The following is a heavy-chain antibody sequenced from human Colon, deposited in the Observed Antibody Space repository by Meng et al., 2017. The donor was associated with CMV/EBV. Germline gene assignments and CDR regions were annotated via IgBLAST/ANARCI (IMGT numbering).Heavy chain of an antibody. Sequence: ASVKVSCKASGYTFTDYYLHWVRQAPGQGLEWMGWINPNGGGTDYAQTFQGRVTMTRDTSTTTAYLEVNRLTSDDTATYYCAGVKCGTTSCSQGLDPWGQGTLVTVSS. CDR2: INPNGGGT. CDR3: AGVKCGTTSCSQGLDP. J-gene: IGHJ5*02. CDR1: GYTFTDYY. V-gene: IGHV1-2*02. D-gene: IGHD1-7*01.